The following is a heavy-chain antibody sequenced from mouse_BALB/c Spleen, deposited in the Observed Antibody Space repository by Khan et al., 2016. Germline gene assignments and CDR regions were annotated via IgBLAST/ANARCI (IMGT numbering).Heavy chain of an antibody. CDR3: ARFDGNIMDY. CDR2: IYPGSDNT. J-gene: IGHJ4*01. Sequence: VQLQQSGPELVKAGASVKMSCTASGYTFTDYVISWVKQRTGQGLEWIGEIYPGSDNTYYNEKFKGKATLTADNSSYTAYMQRSSLTSEGLAVYFWARFDGNIMDYWGQGTSVTVSS. V-gene: IGHV1-77*01. CDR1: GYTFTDYV.